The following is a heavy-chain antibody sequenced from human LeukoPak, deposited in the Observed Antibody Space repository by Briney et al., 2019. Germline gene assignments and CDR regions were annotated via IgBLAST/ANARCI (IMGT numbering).Heavy chain of an antibody. CDR3: ARVLRYFGGFDP. Sequence: PSGTLSLTCTVCVDSIIGFWWSWIRQPPGKGVEWMGYSYYSSTTNYNPSLKSRVTISVDTSKNQFSLKWSAVSAARTAVYYCARVLRYFGGFDPWGQGTLVTVFS. CDR1: VDSIIGFW. D-gene: IGHD3-9*01. V-gene: IGHV4-59*08. J-gene: IGHJ5*02. CDR2: SYYSSTT.